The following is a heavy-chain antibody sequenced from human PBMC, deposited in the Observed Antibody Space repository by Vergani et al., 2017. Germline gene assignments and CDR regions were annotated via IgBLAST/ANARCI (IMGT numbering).Heavy chain of an antibody. V-gene: IGHV1-2*02. D-gene: IGHD6-13*01. CDR3: ARDGSSSWPYYYYYMDV. Sequence: HVQLVQSGAEVKKPGASVKVSCKASGYTFTGYYMHWVRQAPGQGLEWMGWINPNSGGTNYAQKFQGRVTMTRDTSISTAYMELSRLRSDDTAVYYCARDGSSSWPYYYYYMDVWGKGTTVTVSS. J-gene: IGHJ6*03. CDR2: INPNSGGT. CDR1: GYTFTGYY.